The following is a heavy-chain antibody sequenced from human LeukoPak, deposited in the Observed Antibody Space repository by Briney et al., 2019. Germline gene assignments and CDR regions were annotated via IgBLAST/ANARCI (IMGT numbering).Heavy chain of an antibody. CDR2: INHSGST. Sequence: SETLSLTCAVYGGSFSGYYWSWIRQPPGEGLEWIGEINHSGSTNYNPSLKSRVTISVDTSKNQFSLKLSSVTAADTAVYYCARGLVAGTIVYWGQGTLVTVSS. D-gene: IGHD6-19*01. J-gene: IGHJ4*02. CDR1: GGSFSGYY. V-gene: IGHV4-34*01. CDR3: ARGLVAGTIVY.